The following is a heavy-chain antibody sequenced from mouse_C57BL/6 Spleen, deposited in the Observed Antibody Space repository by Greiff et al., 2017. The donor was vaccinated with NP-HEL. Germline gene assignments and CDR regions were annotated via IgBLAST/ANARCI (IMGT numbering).Heavy chain of an antibody. D-gene: IGHD2-1*01. J-gene: IGHJ3*01. CDR2: ISYDRSN. CDR1: GYSITSGYY. Sequence: EVKLMESGPGLVKPSQSLSLTCSVTGYSITSGYYWNWIRQFPGNKLEWMGYISYDRSNNYNPTLKNRISITRDTSKNHFFLKLNSVTTEDTATYYCASHLLLSLFAYWGQGTLVTVSA. CDR3: ASHLLLSLFAY. V-gene: IGHV3-6*01.